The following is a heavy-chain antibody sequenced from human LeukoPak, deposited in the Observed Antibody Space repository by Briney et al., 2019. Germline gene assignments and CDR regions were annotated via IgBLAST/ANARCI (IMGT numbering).Heavy chain of an antibody. D-gene: IGHD6-13*01. CDR2: IHHSGST. CDR1: GYSISSGYY. Sequence: PSETLSLTCIVSGYSISSGYYWGWIRQPPGKGLERIGNIHHSGSTYYNPSLKSRVTLSVDTSKNQLSLKLSSVTAADTAVYYCARVAAGIGFFQHWGQGTLVTVSS. J-gene: IGHJ1*01. V-gene: IGHV4-38-2*02. CDR3: ARVAAGIGFFQH.